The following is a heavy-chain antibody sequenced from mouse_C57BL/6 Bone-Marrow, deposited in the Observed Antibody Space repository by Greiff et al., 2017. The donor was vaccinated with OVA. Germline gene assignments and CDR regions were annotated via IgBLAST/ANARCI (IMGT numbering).Heavy chain of an antibody. CDR1: GYTFTSYW. V-gene: IGHV1-64*01. D-gene: IGHD1-1*01. CDR3: ARGVITTVVASYYYAMDY. J-gene: IGHJ4*01. CDR2: IHPNSGST. Sequence: QVQLKQPGAELVKPGASVKLSCKASGYTFTSYWMHWVKQRPGQGLEWIGMIHPNSGSTNYNEKFKSKATLTVDKSSSTAYMQLSSLTSEDSAVYYCARGVITTVVASYYYAMDYWGQGTSVTVSS.